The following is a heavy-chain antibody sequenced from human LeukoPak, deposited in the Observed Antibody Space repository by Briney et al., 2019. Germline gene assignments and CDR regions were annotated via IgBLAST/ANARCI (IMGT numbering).Heavy chain of an antibody. D-gene: IGHD4-17*01. CDR2: IYYSGTT. CDR1: GGSISYYY. J-gene: IGHJ6*02. Sequence: SETLSLTCTGSGGSISYYYWSWIRQSPGKGLEWIGYIYYSGTTNYNPSLKSRVTISVDTSKNQFSLQLRSVTAADTAVYYCAREDPQTTVPEGMDVWGQGTTVTVSS. CDR3: AREDPQTTVPEGMDV. V-gene: IGHV4-59*01.